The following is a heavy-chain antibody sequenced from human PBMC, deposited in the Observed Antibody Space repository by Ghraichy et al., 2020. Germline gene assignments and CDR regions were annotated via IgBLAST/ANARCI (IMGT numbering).Heavy chain of an antibody. J-gene: IGHJ4*02. CDR1: GGSVSSGSYY. V-gene: IGHV4-61*01. CDR3: ARDSSQYYFDY. CDR2: IYYSGST. Sequence: SETLSLTCTVSGGSVSSGSYYWSWIRQPPGKGLEWIGYIYYSGSTNYNPSLKSRVTISVDTSKNQFSLKMNSVTAADTALYYCARDSSQYYFDYWGQGALVTVSS. D-gene: IGHD6-6*01.